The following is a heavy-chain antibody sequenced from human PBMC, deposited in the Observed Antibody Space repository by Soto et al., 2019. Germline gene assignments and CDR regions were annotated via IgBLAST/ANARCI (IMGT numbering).Heavy chain of an antibody. CDR2: IIPIFGTA. CDR3: ARGFSSSTPRYYYYGMDV. D-gene: IGHD6-6*01. J-gene: IGHJ6*02. V-gene: IGHV1-69*13. Sequence: GASVKVSCKASGGTFSSYAISWVRQAPGQGLEWMGGIIPIFGTANYAQKFQGRVTITADESTSTAYMELSSLRSEDTAVYYCARGFSSSTPRYYYYGMDVWGQGTTVTVSS. CDR1: GGTFSSYA.